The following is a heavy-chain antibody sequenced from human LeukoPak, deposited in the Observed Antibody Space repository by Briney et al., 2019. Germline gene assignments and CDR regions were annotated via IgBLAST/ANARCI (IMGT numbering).Heavy chain of an antibody. D-gene: IGHD5-24*01. CDR2: IYSGGGT. Sequence: QPGGYLRLSCAASGFTVSSNYMSWVRQAPGMGLEWVSVIYSGGGTYYADSVKGRFTISRDNSKNTLYLQMNSLRAEDTAVYYCARGAGYNYPVGYWGQGTLVTVSS. CDR3: ARGAGYNYPVGY. V-gene: IGHV3-66*02. CDR1: GFTVSSNY. J-gene: IGHJ4*02.